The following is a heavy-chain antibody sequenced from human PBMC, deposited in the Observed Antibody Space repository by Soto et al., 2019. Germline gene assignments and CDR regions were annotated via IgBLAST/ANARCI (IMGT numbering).Heavy chain of an antibody. CDR3: AKEKRDGYNPSFYYFDY. Sequence: GSVKVSCKASGYTFTSYGISWGRQAPGQGLEWMGWISAYNGNTNYAQKLQGRVTMTTDTSTSTAYMELRSLRSDDTAVYYCAKEKRDGYNPSFYYFDYWGQGTLVTVSS. D-gene: IGHD5-12*01. V-gene: IGHV1-18*04. CDR2: ISAYNGNT. J-gene: IGHJ4*02. CDR1: GYTFTSYG.